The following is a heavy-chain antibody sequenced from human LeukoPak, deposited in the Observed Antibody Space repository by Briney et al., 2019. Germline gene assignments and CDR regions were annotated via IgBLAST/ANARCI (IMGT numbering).Heavy chain of an antibody. D-gene: IGHD2-15*01. CDR1: GFTFSSYE. CDR3: ARGYCSGGSCYWNWFDP. CDR2: ISSRGTTI. V-gene: IGHV3-48*03. J-gene: IGHJ5*02. Sequence: GGSLRLSCAVSGFTFSSYEMNWVRQAPGKGLEWVSYISSRGTTIYYVDSVKGRFTISRDNAKNSLYLQMNSLRADDTAVYYCARGYCSGGSCYWNWFDPWGQGTLVTVSS.